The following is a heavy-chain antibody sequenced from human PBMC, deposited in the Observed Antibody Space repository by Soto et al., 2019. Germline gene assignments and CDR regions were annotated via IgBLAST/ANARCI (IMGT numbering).Heavy chain of an antibody. J-gene: IGHJ4*02. CDR2: ISSSSSTI. V-gene: IGHV3-48*02. CDR3: AREVVAARHIYYFDY. CDR1: GFTFSSYS. D-gene: IGHD6-6*01. Sequence: GGSLRLSCAASGFTFSSYSMNWVRQAPGKGLEWVSYISSSSSTIYYADSVKGRFTISRDNAKNSLYLQMNSLRDEDTAVYYCAREVVAARHIYYFDYWGQGTLVTVSS.